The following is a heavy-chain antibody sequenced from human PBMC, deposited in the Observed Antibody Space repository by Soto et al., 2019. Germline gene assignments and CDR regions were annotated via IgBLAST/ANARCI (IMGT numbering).Heavy chain of an antibody. J-gene: IGHJ4*02. V-gene: IGHV4-34*01. CDR3: ARGLRRYDFWSGYYPN. D-gene: IGHD3-3*01. CDR2: INHSGST. CDR1: GGSFSGYY. Sequence: SETLSLTCAVYGGSFSGYYWSWIRQPPGKGLEWIGEINHSGSTNYNPSLKSRVTISVDTSKNQFSLKLSSVTAADTAVYYCARGLRRYDFWSGYYPNWGQGTLVTVSS.